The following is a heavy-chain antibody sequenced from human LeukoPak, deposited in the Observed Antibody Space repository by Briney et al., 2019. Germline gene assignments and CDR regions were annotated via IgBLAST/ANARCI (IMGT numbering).Heavy chain of an antibody. V-gene: IGHV4-30-2*01. CDR2: IYHSGST. Sequence: PSQTLSLTCAVSGGSISSGGYSWSWIRQPPGKGLEWIGYIYHSGSTYYNPSLKSRVTISVDRSKNQFSLKLSSVTAADTAVYYCARVGTVANYYGMDVWGQGTTVTVSS. CDR1: GGSISSGGYS. D-gene: IGHD4-4*01. J-gene: IGHJ6*02. CDR3: ARVGTVANYYGMDV.